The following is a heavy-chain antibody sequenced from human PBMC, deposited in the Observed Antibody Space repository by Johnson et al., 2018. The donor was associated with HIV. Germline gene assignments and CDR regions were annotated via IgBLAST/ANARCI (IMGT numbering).Heavy chain of an antibody. CDR1: AFAFSDSA. CDR3: AKGGSAVAVAFDI. J-gene: IGHJ3*02. Sequence: QVQLVESGGGLVQPGGSLKLSCAASAFAFSDSAIHWVRQASGKGLEWVAFIRYDGSNKYYADSVKGRFTISRDNSKNTLYLQMNSLRAEDTAVYYCAKGGSAVAVAFDIWGQGTMVTVSS. V-gene: IGHV3-30*02. CDR2: IRYDGSNK. D-gene: IGHD6-19*01.